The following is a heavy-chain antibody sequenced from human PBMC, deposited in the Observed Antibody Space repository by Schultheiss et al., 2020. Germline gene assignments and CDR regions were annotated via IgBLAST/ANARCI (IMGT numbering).Heavy chain of an antibody. CDR2: IWYDGSNK. D-gene: IGHD6-6*01. V-gene: IGHV3-30*02. J-gene: IGHJ5*02. Sequence: GGSLRLSCAASGFTFSSYGMHWVRQAPGKGLEWVAVIWYDGSNKYYADSVKGRFTISRDNSKNSLYLQMNSLRAEDTALYYCSTSSIAAGDWFDPWGQGTLVTVSS. CDR1: GFTFSSYG. CDR3: STSSIAAGDWFDP.